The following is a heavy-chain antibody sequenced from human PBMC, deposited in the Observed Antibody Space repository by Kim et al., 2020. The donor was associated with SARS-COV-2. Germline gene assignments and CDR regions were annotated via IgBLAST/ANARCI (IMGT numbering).Heavy chain of an antibody. Sequence: SETLSLTCAVYGGSFSGYYWSWIRQPPGKGLEWIGEINHSGSTNYNPSLKSRVTISVYTSKNQFSLKLSSVTAADTAVYYCARARALIYCSSASCRTDYFDYWGQGTLVTVSS. D-gene: IGHD2-2*01. J-gene: IGHJ4*02. CDR1: GGSFSGYY. CDR3: ARARALIYCSSASCRTDYFDY. CDR2: INHSGST. V-gene: IGHV4-34*01.